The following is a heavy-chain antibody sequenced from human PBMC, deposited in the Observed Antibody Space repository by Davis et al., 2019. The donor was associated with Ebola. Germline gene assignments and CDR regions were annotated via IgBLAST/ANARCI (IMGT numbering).Heavy chain of an antibody. V-gene: IGHV3-23*01. CDR1: GFIFSSYA. J-gene: IGHJ4*02. D-gene: IGHD2-15*01. CDR2: ISGGGTST. Sequence: PGGSLRLSCAASGFIFSSYAMSWVRQAPGKGLEWVSGISGGGTSTFYADSVKGRFTISRDNSKNTLYLQMNSLRVEDMAVYYCAKSPPLVVVAATLFDYWGQGTLVTVSS. CDR3: AKSPPLVVVAATLFDY.